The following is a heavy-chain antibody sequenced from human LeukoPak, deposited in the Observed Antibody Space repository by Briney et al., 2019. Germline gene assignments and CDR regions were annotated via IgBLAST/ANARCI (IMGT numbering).Heavy chain of an antibody. V-gene: IGHV3-33*01. CDR1: GFTFSSYG. D-gene: IGHD3-22*01. CDR3: ARPYDTRGYFPDY. Sequence: PTGGSLRLSCAASGFTFSSYGMHWVRQAPGKGLEWVAVIWYDGSNKYYADSVKGRFTISRDNSKNTLYLQMNSLRAEDTAVYHCARPYDTRGYFPDYWGQGTLVTVSS. J-gene: IGHJ4*02. CDR2: IWYDGSNK.